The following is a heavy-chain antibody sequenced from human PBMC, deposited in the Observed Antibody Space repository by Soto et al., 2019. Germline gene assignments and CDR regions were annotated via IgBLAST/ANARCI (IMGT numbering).Heavy chain of an antibody. Sequence: GGSLRLSCAASGFTFSSYWMSWVRQAPGKGLEWVANIKQDGSEKYYVDSVKGRFTISRDNAKNSLYLQMNSLRAEDTAVYYCARGGIAHYYYYYGMDVWGQGTTVTVSS. CDR1: GFTFSSYW. CDR3: ARGGIAHYYYYYGMDV. CDR2: IKQDGSEK. J-gene: IGHJ6*02. V-gene: IGHV3-7*01. D-gene: IGHD6-13*01.